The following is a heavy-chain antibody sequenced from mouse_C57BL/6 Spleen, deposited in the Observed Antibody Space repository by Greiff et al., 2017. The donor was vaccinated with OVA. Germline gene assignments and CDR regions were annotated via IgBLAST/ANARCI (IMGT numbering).Heavy chain of an antibody. CDR2: ISYDGSN. CDR1: GYSITSGYY. Sequence: VQLKESGPGLVKPSQSLSLTCSVTGYSITSGYYWNWIRQFPGNKLEWMGYISYDGSNNYNPSLKNRISITRDTSKNQFFLKLNSVTTEDTATYYCARGPGFDYWGQGTTLTVSS. J-gene: IGHJ2*01. V-gene: IGHV3-6*01. CDR3: ARGPGFDY.